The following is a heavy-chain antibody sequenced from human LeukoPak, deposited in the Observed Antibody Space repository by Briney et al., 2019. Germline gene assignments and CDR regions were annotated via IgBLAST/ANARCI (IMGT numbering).Heavy chain of an antibody. CDR3: ARDPEVGGSSGFDY. CDR2: INAGNGNT. CDR1: GYTFTSYA. Sequence: ASVKVSCKASGYTFTSYAMQWVRQAPGQRLEWMGWINAGNGNTKYSQEFQGRVTITRDTSASTAYMELRSLRAEDMAVYYCARDPEVGGSSGFDYWGQGTLVTVSS. D-gene: IGHD3-22*01. V-gene: IGHV1-3*03. J-gene: IGHJ4*02.